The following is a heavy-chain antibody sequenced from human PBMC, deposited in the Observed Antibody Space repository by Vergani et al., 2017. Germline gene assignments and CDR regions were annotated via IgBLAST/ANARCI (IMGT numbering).Heavy chain of an antibody. J-gene: IGHJ1*01. CDR1: GVSIGSNSYY. CDR2: IYYTGTT. CDR3: TRHGRSGWAGYFQH. D-gene: IGHD6-19*01. V-gene: IGHV4-39*01. Sequence: QLQLQESGPGLVKPSETLSLTCTVSGVSIGSNSYYWGWIRQPPGKGLEWIGTIYYTGTTYYNEAHKSRVTISVDTSKTQFSLNLTSVTAADTAVYYCTRHGRSGWAGYFQHWGQGTLVTASS.